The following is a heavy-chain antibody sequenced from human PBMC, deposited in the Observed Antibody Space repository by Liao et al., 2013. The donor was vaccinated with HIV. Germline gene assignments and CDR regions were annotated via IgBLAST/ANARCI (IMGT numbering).Heavy chain of an antibody. CDR2: IYYSGNS. CDR3: ARHYNSGTYPLDY. J-gene: IGHJ4*02. CDR1: GGSIYSYY. V-gene: IGHV4-39*07. Sequence: QLQLQESGPGLVKPSETLSLTCTVSGGSIYSYYWGWIRQPPGKGLEWIGSIYYSGNSYYNLSLKSRVTTSVDTSKNEFSLKLGSVTAADTAVYYCARHYNSGTYPLDYWGQGTLVTVSS. D-gene: IGHD3-10*01.